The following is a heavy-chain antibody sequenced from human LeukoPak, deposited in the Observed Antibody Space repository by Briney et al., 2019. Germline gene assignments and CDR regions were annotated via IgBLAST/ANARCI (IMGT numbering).Heavy chain of an antibody. CDR3: ARLGGQQQLVLTSSYGMGV. J-gene: IGHJ6*02. D-gene: IGHD6-13*01. Sequence: SETLSLTCTVSGGSISSYYWNWIRQPPGKGLEWIGYIYYSGSTNYNPSLKSRVTISVDTSKNQFSLKLNSVTAADTAVYYCARLGGQQQLVLTSSYGMGVWGQGTTVTVSS. V-gene: IGHV4-59*01. CDR2: IYYSGST. CDR1: GGSISSYY.